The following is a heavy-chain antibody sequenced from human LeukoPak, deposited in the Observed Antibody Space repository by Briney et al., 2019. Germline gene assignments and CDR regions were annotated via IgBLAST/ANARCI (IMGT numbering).Heavy chain of an antibody. Sequence: SETLSLTCTVSDDSMSSTHFYWGWTRQPPGKGLEWIGSMSSSGSTYYNPSLKSRVTISVDTSKKQFSLNLSSVTVADTAVYYCARRGGYKFAYNYWGQGTLVTVSS. CDR1: DDSMSSTHFY. J-gene: IGHJ4*02. CDR2: MSSSGST. CDR3: ARRGGYKFAYNY. V-gene: IGHV4-39*01. D-gene: IGHD5-18*01.